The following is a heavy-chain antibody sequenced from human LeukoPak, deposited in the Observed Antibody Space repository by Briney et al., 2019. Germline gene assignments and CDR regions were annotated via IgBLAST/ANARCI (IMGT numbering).Heavy chain of an antibody. J-gene: IGHJ3*02. CDR2: IYYSGST. D-gene: IGHD3-22*01. CDR1: GGSISSYY. Sequence: SETLSLTCTVSGGSISSYYWSWIRQPPGKGLEWIGYIYYSGSTNYNPSLKSRVTISVDTSKNQFSLKLSSVTAADTAVYYCARSQTGYYYDSSGYHAFDIWGQGTMVTVSS. V-gene: IGHV4-59*01. CDR3: ARSQTGYYYDSSGYHAFDI.